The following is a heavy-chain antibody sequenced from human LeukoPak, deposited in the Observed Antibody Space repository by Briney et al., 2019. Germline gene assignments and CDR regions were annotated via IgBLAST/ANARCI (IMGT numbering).Heavy chain of an antibody. CDR3: ARHGTYYYDSSGYVPPFDY. CDR2: IYYSGST. Sequence: SETLSLTCTVSGGSISSYYWSWIRQPPGKGLEWIGYIYYSGSTNYNPSLKSRVTISVDTSKNQFSLKLSSVTAADTAVYYCARHGTYYYDSSGYVPPFDYWGQGTLVTVSS. J-gene: IGHJ4*02. D-gene: IGHD3-22*01. CDR1: GGSISSYY. V-gene: IGHV4-59*08.